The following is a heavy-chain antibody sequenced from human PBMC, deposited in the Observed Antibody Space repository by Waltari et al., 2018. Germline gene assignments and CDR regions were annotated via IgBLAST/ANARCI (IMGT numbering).Heavy chain of an antibody. CDR3: ARGGNVVVILAATLDY. J-gene: IGHJ4*02. D-gene: IGHD2-15*01. Sequence: QVQLVESGGGVVQPGRSLRLSCAADGFTFNTFVMPWVRQAPGKGLEWVALISFDGAKIYYTDSVRGRFTISRDNSKNTLYLQMESLKPEDTGVYYCARGGNVVVILAATLDYWGQGALVTVSS. CDR2: ISFDGAKI. V-gene: IGHV3-30-3*01. CDR1: GFTFNTFV.